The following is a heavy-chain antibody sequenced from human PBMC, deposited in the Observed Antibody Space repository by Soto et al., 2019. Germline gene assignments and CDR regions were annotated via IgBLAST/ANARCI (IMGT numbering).Heavy chain of an antibody. CDR3: ARLQGWVDSSGGGIDY. D-gene: IGHD6-25*01. Sequence: GESLKISCKGSGYSFTSYWIGWVRQMPGKGLEWMGIIYPGDSDTRYSPSFQGQVTISADKSISTAYLQWSSLKASDTAMYYCARLQGWVDSSGGGIDYWGQGTLVTVSS. J-gene: IGHJ4*02. V-gene: IGHV5-51*01. CDR2: IYPGDSDT. CDR1: GYSFTSYW.